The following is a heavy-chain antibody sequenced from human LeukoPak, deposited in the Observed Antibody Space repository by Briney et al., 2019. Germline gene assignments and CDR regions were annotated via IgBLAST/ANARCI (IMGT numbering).Heavy chain of an antibody. CDR1: GFTFSGFY. D-gene: IGHD1-1*01. CDR2: ISRSGHSI. Sequence: GGSLRLSCAASGFTFSGFYMSWIRQAPGKGLEWLSYISRSGHSIQYADSAKGRFTISRDNAKNSLYLQMNSLRAEDTAVYYCASGWELEPTGYWGQGVLVTVSS. CDR3: ASGWELEPTGY. J-gene: IGHJ4*02. V-gene: IGHV3-11*01.